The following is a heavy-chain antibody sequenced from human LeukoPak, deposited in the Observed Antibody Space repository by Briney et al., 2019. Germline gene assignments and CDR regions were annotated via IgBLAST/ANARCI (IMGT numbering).Heavy chain of an antibody. CDR1: GLLHSRCR. Sequence: GGPLRLLCAASGLLHSRCRMRGVRQAPGKGVEGVAHIKRGGSEKYYVDSVKVRFTISRDNDKNSLYLQMNSLRAEDTAVYYCARGALYYDMLTGYYGYLFDYWGQGTLVTVSS. V-gene: IGHV3-7*03. J-gene: IGHJ4*02. CDR2: IKRGGSEK. CDR3: ARGALYYDMLTGYYGYLFDY. D-gene: IGHD3-9*01.